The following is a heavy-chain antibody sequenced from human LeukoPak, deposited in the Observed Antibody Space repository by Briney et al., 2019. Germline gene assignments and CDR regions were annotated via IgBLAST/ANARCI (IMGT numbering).Heavy chain of an antibody. CDR2: FNPSDGAT. V-gene: IGHV1-46*01. J-gene: IGHJ3*02. D-gene: IGHD3-22*01. CDR1: GYIFISHY. Sequence: ASVKVSCKASGYIFISHYIHCVRQAPGQRLEWMGIFNPSDGATTYPQKFQARVTMTRDTSTSTVYMEVSGLRSEDTAVYYCARVSSAYYRDAFDIWGQGTLVTVSS. CDR3: ARVSSAYYRDAFDI.